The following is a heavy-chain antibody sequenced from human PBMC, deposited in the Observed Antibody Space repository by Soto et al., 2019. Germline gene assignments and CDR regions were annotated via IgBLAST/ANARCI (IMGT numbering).Heavy chain of an antibody. Sequence: SVKVSCKASGGTFSSYTISWVRQAPGQGLEWMGRIIPILGIANYAQKFLGRVTITADKSTSTAYMELSSLRSEDTAVYYCARAMDCSGGSCYGLSYWGQGTLVTVSS. V-gene: IGHV1-69*02. D-gene: IGHD2-15*01. J-gene: IGHJ4*02. CDR1: GGTFSSYT. CDR2: IIPILGIA. CDR3: ARAMDCSGGSCYGLSY.